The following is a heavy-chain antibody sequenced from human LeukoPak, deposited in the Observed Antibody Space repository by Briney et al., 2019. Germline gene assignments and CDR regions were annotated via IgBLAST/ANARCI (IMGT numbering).Heavy chain of an antibody. J-gene: IGHJ4*02. CDR2: ISSTSSTI. V-gene: IGHV3-48*01. Sequence: GGSLRLSCAASGFTFSTYGMNWVRQAPGKGLEWVSFISSTSSTIYYADSVKGRFTISRDNAKNSLYLQMNSLRVEDTAVYYCATGLPSYSSSWYPGYWGQGTLVTVSS. D-gene: IGHD6-13*01. CDR3: ATGLPSYSSSWYPGY. CDR1: GFTFSTYG.